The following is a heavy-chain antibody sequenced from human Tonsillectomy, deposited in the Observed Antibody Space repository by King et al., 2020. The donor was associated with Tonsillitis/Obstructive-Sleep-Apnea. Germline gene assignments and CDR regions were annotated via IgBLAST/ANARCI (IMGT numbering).Heavy chain of an antibody. Sequence: VQLQESGPGLVKPSETLSLTCTVSGGSVSSGSYYWSWIRQPPGKGLEWIGYIYYSGSTNYNPSLKSRVTISVDTSKNQFSLKLRSVTAADTAVYYCARSNSGWYGGVDYWGQGTLVTVSS. V-gene: IGHV4-61*01. CDR2: IYYSGST. J-gene: IGHJ4*02. CDR3: ARSNSGWYGGVDY. D-gene: IGHD6-19*01. CDR1: GGSVSSGSYY.